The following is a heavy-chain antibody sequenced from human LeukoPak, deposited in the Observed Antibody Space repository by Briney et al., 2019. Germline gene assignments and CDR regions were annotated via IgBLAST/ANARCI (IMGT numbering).Heavy chain of an antibody. D-gene: IGHD2-2*01. CDR1: GYTFTGYY. Sequence: VASVKVSCKASGYTFTGYYMHWVRQAPGQGLEWMGWINPNSGGTNYAQKFQGRVTMTRDTSISTAYMELSRLRSDDTAVYYCARGERVVVVPAARRANWFDPWGQGTLVTVSS. CDR2: INPNSGGT. CDR3: ARGERVVVVPAARRANWFDP. J-gene: IGHJ5*02. V-gene: IGHV1-2*02.